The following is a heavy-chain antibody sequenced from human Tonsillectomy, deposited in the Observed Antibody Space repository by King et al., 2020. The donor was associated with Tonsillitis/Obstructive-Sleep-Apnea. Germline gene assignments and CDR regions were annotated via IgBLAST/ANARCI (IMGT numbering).Heavy chain of an antibody. V-gene: IGHV3-30*04. CDR2: VSYDGSTK. J-gene: IGHJ4*02. Sequence: VQLVESGGGVVQPGRSLRLSCAASGFTFSSYAMHWVRQPPGKGLEWVAVVSYDGSTKYYADSVKRRLTISRDNSKNTLYLQMNSLRAEDTAVYYCARSSYYYDSSGYYYFDYWGQXXXVTVSS. CDR3: ARSSYYYDSSGYYYFDY. D-gene: IGHD3-22*01. CDR1: GFTFSSYA.